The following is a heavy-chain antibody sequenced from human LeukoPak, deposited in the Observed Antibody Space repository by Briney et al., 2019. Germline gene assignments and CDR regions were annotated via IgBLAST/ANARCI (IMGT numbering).Heavy chain of an antibody. CDR2: IKENGREI. CDR1: GFIFSKYW. Sequence: GGSLRLSCVASGFIFSKYWMTWVRQAPGEAPVWVANIKENGREIHYLDSVKGRFTISRDDAKNSLYLQMNSLRVEDTARYFCTRDLTFALWGQGTLVAVSS. J-gene: IGHJ4*02. D-gene: IGHD2/OR15-2a*01. V-gene: IGHV3-7*03. CDR3: TRDLTFAL.